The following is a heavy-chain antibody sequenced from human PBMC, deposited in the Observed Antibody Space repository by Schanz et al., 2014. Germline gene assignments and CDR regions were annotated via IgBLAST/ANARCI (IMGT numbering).Heavy chain of an antibody. V-gene: IGHV3-23*01. CDR3: AKDRSWDYDSSGYFDY. D-gene: IGHD3-22*01. Sequence: EVQLLESGGGLVQPGGSLRLSCAASGFTFGDYAMTWVRQAPGKGLEWVSSFNDGGVNKYYADSVKGRFTISRDNSKNTLYLQMNSLRAEDTAVYYCAKDRSWDYDSSGYFDYWGQGTLVTVSS. J-gene: IGHJ4*02. CDR2: FNDGGVNK. CDR1: GFTFGDYA.